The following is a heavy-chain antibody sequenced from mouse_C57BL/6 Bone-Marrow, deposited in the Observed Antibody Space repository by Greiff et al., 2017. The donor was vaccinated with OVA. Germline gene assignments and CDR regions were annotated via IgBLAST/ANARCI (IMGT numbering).Heavy chain of an antibody. J-gene: IGHJ2*01. CDR3: ARHGDYGSFFDF. CDR1: GFTFSSYG. CDR2: ISSGGSYT. Sequence: EVQLVESGGDLVKPGGSLKLSCAASGFTFSSYGMSWVRQTPDKRLEWVATISSGGSYTYYPDSVKGRFTISRDNATNTLYLQMSNLKSEDTAMYYWARHGDYGSFFDFWGRGTTLTVSS. V-gene: IGHV5-6*01. D-gene: IGHD1-1*01.